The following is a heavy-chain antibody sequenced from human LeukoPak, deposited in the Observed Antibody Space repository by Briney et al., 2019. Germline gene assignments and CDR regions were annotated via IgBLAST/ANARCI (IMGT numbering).Heavy chain of an antibody. CDR2: IYSGGST. CDR1: GFTVSSNY. Sequence: HPWGSLRLSCAASGFTVSSNYMSWVRQAPGKGLEWVSVIYSGGSTYYADSVKGRFTISRDNSKNTLYLQMNSLRAEDTAVYYCSRGYSYGSEHTFDYWGQGTLVTVSP. D-gene: IGHD5-18*01. J-gene: IGHJ4*02. CDR3: SRGYSYGSEHTFDY. V-gene: IGHV3-66*01.